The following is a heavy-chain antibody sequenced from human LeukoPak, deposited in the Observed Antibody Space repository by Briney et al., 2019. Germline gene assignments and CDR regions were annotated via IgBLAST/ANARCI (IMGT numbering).Heavy chain of an antibody. CDR1: GGTFSSYA. CDR3: AREVQYYDFWSGYFDY. CDR2: IIPIFGTA. J-gene: IGHJ4*02. V-gene: IGHV1-69*13. D-gene: IGHD3-3*01. Sequence: SVKVSCKASGGTFSSYAISWVRQAPGQGLEWMGGIIPIFGTANYAQKFQGRVTITADESTSTAYMELSSLRSEDTAVYYCAREVQYYDFWSGYFDYWGQGTLVTVSS.